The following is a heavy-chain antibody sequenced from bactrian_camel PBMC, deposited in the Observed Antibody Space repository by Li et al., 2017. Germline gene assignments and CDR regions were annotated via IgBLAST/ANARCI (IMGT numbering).Heavy chain of an antibody. CDR3: NTLGFGSCASGY. J-gene: IGHJ6*01. CDR1: GETYTTCI. D-gene: IGHD7*01. V-gene: IGHV3S53*01. CDR2: IDSANET. Sequence: HVQLVESGGGLVQAGGSLRLSCAATGETYTTCIMAWNRQAYGKERELVARIDSANETEYTDSVKGRFTISRDHAENTVYLQMNSLKPEDTGMYFCNTLGFGSCASGYWGQGTQVTV.